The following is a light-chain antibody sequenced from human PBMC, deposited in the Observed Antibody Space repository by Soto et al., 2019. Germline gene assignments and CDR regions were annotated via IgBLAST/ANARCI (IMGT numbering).Light chain of an antibody. CDR3: GNTIRRHLT. CDR2: KVS. J-gene: IGKJ1*01. CDR1: QSLVHRDGNTY. V-gene: IGKV2-30*02. Sequence: DVVMTQSPLSLPVTLGQSASISCRSTQSLVHRDGNTYLNWFQQRPGHSPRHLVYKVSNRDSGVLHRFSGRRSGADMAQKISRGEAKDVGVYYFGNTIRRHLTFGQGTRVDI.